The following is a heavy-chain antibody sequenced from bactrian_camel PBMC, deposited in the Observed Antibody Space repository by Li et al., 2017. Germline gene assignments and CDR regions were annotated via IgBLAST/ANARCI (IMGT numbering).Heavy chain of an antibody. Sequence: VQLVESGGGSVQTGGSLRVSCVASEITACMGWFRQAPGKGLEWVSGINAGGVTTYYADSVKGRFTISQDNAKNTVYLQMNSLKPEDTAVYYCAATDGPVVVPRQCGYWGQGTQVTVS. CDR1: EITAC. J-gene: IGHJ4*01. CDR3: AATDGPVVVPRQCGY. D-gene: IGHD2*01. V-gene: IGHV3S1*01. CDR2: INAGGVTT.